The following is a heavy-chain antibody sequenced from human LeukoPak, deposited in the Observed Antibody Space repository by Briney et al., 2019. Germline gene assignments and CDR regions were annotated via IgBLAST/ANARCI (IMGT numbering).Heavy chain of an antibody. Sequence: PSETLSLTCTVSGGSISSYYWSWIRQPPGKGLEWIGYIYYSGSTNYNPSLKSRVTISVDTSKNLFSLKLSSVTAADTAVYYCARGRYSSSWYWRFDYWGQGTLVTVSS. CDR2: IYYSGST. V-gene: IGHV4-59*01. CDR1: GGSISSYY. CDR3: ARGRYSSSWYWRFDY. D-gene: IGHD6-13*01. J-gene: IGHJ4*02.